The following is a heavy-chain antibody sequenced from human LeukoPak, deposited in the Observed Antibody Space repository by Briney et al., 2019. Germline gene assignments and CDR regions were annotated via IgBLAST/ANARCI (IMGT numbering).Heavy chain of an antibody. J-gene: IGHJ6*03. V-gene: IGHV3-33*03. CDR2: IWSEGTIA. CDR1: GFTFSDYG. Sequence: GGSLRLSCAASGFTFSDYGLQWVRQGPGKRLECLSVIWSEGTIADYAESVRGRFTISRDNSKNTLYLQMNSLRAEDTAVYYCAKHPAVGSYYYMDVWGKGTTVTVSS. CDR3: AKHPAVGSYYYMDV. D-gene: IGHD2-15*01.